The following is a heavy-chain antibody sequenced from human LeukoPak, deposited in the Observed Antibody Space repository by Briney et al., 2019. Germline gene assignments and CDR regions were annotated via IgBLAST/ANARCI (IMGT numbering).Heavy chain of an antibody. J-gene: IGHJ2*01. CDR1: GYTFTGYY. V-gene: IGHV1-2*02. CDR3: ARSRGDWYFDL. Sequence: ASVSVSCKVSGYTFTGYYMHWGRQAPRQGAEWRGWIIPNSGGTNYAQKFQGRVTMTRDTSISPAYMELSRLRSHDTAVYYCARSRGDWYFDLWGRGTLVTVSS. CDR2: IIPNSGGT. D-gene: IGHD1-26*01.